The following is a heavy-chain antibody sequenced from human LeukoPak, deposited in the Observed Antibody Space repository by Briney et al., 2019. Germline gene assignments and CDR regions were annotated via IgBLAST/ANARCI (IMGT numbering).Heavy chain of an antibody. V-gene: IGHV4-34*01. J-gene: IGHJ5*02. D-gene: IGHD2-2*01. CDR1: GGSFSGYY. CDR3: ARERRLSGVVVPAARRAPWFDP. Sequence: SETLSLTCAVYGGSFSGYYWSWIRQPPGKGLEWIGEINHSGSTNYNPSLKSRVTISVDTSKNQFSLKLSSVTAADTAVYYCARERRLSGVVVPAARRAPWFDPWGQGTLVTVSS. CDR2: INHSGST.